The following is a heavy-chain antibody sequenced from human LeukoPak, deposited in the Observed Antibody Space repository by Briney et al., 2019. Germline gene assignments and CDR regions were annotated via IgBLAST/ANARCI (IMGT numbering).Heavy chain of an antibody. V-gene: IGHV1-3*01. J-gene: IGHJ3*02. D-gene: IGHD4-17*01. Sequence: GASVKVSCKASGYTFTSYAMHWVRQAPGQRLEWMGWINAGNGNTKYSQKFQGRVTITRDTSASTAYMELSSLRSEDTAVYYCARGHFNYGDYGAAFDIWGQGTMVTVSS. CDR1: GYTFTSYA. CDR3: ARGHFNYGDYGAAFDI. CDR2: INAGNGNT.